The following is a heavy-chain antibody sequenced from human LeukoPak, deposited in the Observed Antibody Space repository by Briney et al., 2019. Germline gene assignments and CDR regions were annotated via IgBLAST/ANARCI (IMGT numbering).Heavy chain of an antibody. CDR1: GFTFSSYG. J-gene: IGHJ6*03. D-gene: IGHD3-3*01. V-gene: IGHV3-33*01. CDR3: ARGYDFSNGYFHYMDV. CDR2: IWYNGSDK. Sequence: GGSLRLSCAASGFTFSSYGMHWVRQVQGKGLEWVALIWYNGSDKQYAASVKGRFTVSRDNLKNTMYLQMNRMGAEDTAVYYCARGYDFSNGYFHYMDVWGKGTTVTVSS.